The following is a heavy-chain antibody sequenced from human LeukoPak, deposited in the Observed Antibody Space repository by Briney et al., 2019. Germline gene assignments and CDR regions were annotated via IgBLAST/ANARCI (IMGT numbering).Heavy chain of an antibody. Sequence: APVKVSCKASGYTFTSYGISWVRQAPGQGLEWMGWISAYNGNTNYAQKLQGRVTMTTDTSTSTAYMELRSLRSDDTAVYYCAREPGYCSSTSCYTPGRPTEELLDYWGQGTLVTVSS. J-gene: IGHJ4*02. CDR1: GYTFTSYG. D-gene: IGHD2-2*02. V-gene: IGHV1-18*01. CDR3: AREPGYCSSTSCYTPGRPTEELLDY. CDR2: ISAYNGNT.